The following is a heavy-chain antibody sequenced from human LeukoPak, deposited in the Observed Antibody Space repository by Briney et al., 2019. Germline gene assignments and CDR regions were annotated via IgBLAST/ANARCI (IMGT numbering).Heavy chain of an antibody. CDR3: ARGRFLLSAFNI. CDR1: GFIFSNYG. V-gene: IGHV3-23*01. D-gene: IGHD2/OR15-2a*01. Sequence: GGSLRLSCAASGFIFSNYGMNWVRQAPGKGLEWVAAISASGSATSYADSVRGRFTISRDNSKSTTYLQMNSLRAEDTAVYYCARGRFLLSAFNIWGQGTMVTVSS. J-gene: IGHJ3*02. CDR2: ISASGSAT.